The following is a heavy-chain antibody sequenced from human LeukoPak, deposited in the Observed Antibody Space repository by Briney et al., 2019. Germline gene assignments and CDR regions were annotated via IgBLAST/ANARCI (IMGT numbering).Heavy chain of an antibody. CDR2: INSNSGAR. J-gene: IGHJ4*02. V-gene: IGHV1-2*02. Sequence: ASVKVSCKASGYTFSGDYMHWVRQAPGHGLESMGWINSNSGARNYSPKFQGRVTFSRDNSICKAYMELSSLRSDDTAIYYCARGRGGATTGFDHWGQGTLVAVS. CDR3: ARGRGGATTGFDH. D-gene: IGHD1-26*01. CDR1: GYTFSGDY.